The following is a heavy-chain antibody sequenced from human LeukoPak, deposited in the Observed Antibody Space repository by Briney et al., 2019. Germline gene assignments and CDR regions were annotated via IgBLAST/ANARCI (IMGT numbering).Heavy chain of an antibody. V-gene: IGHV1-3*01. Sequence: ASVKVSCKASGYTFTSYAMHWVRQAPGQRLEWMGWINAGNGNTKYSQKFQGRVTITRDTSASTAYMELSSLRSEDTAVYYCAINWGYYDSSGYYGPSVYYYYGMDVWGQGTTVTVSS. CDR2: INAGNGNT. CDR3: AINWGYYDSSGYYGPSVYYYYGMDV. J-gene: IGHJ6*02. D-gene: IGHD3-22*01. CDR1: GYTFTSYA.